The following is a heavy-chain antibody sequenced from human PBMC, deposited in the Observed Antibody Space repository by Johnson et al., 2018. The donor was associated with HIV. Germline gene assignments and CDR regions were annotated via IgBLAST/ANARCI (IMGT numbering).Heavy chain of an antibody. J-gene: IGHJ3*02. CDR1: EFTFTNYA. CDR2: ISSGGDVT. CDR3: ARAGARAFDI. D-gene: IGHD1-26*01. Sequence: VQLVESGGGLVQPGRSLRLSCAASEFTFTNYAMSWVRQAPGEGLEWVSTISSGGDVTYYADSVKGRFTISRDNSKNTLYLELNSLRAEDTAVYYCARAGARAFDIWGQGTMVTVSS. V-gene: IGHV3-23*04.